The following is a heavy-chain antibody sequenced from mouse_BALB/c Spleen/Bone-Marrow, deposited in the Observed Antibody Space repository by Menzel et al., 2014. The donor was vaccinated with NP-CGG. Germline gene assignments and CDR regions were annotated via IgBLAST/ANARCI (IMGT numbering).Heavy chain of an antibody. Sequence: EVQLQQPGADLVKPGASVKLSCTASGFNIKDTYINWVRQRPEQGLEWIGRIDPANGNNKYDPKFQGKATITADTSSNTAYLQLSSLTSEDTVVYYCARDRGWYLDVWGAGTTVTVSS. CDR3: ARDRGWYLDV. V-gene: IGHV14-3*02. CDR2: IDPANGNN. J-gene: IGHJ1*01. D-gene: IGHD2-14*01. CDR1: GFNIKDTY.